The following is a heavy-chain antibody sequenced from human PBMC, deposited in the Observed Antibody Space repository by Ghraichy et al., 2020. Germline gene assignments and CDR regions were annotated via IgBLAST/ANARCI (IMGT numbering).Heavy chain of an antibody. V-gene: IGHV3-33*01. CDR1: GFTFSSYG. D-gene: IGHD6-19*01. Sequence: GESLNISCAASGFTFSSYGMHWVRQAPGKGLEWVAVIWYDGSNKYYADSVKGRFTISKDNSKNTLYLQMNSLRAEDTAVYYCARDHRSGWYWGGAGYGMDVWGQGTTVTVSS. CDR2: IWYDGSNK. CDR3: ARDHRSGWYWGGAGYGMDV. J-gene: IGHJ6*02.